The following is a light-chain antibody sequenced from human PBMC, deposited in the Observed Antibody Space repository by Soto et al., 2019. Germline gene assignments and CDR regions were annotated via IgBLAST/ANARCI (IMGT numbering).Light chain of an antibody. CDR1: QRVSSSY. V-gene: IGKV3-15*01. Sequence: EIGMTQSPGTLSLSPGERATLSCRASQRVSSSYLAWYQQKPGQAPRLLIYGASSRATGIPARFSGSGSGTEFTLTISCLHSEDFGVYYCQQYNNWPHTFGPGTKVDIK. CDR3: QQYNNWPHT. CDR2: GAS. J-gene: IGKJ3*01.